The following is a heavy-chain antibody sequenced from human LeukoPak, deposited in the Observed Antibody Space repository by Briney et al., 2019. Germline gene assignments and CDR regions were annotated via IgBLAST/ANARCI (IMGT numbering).Heavy chain of an antibody. CDR3: AKDYKYQLIWGPSLDC. J-gene: IGHJ4*02. D-gene: IGHD2-2*01. Sequence: PGGSLRLSCAASGFTFSSHGMHWVRQAPGRGLEWVAFIRYDGTNNYADSVKGRFTVSRDNSKNTLYLQMHSLRAEDTAVYYCAKDYKYQLIWGPSLDCWGQGTLVTVSS. CDR1: GFTFSSHG. CDR2: IRYDGTN. V-gene: IGHV3-30*02.